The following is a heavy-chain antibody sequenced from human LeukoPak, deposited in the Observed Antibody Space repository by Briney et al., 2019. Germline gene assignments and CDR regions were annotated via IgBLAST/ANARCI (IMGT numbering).Heavy chain of an antibody. CDR2: IIGSATSR. Sequence: GGSPRLSCAASGFTFHNYALTWVRQPPGKGLEWVSTIIGSATSRFYAASVEGRFTISRDNSNNTLYLHLSGLRVEDTAVYYCAKHPGPYGANPFNSWGLGVLVTVSS. D-gene: IGHD4-23*01. CDR3: AKHPGPYGANPFNS. CDR1: GFTFHNYA. V-gene: IGHV3-23*01. J-gene: IGHJ4*02.